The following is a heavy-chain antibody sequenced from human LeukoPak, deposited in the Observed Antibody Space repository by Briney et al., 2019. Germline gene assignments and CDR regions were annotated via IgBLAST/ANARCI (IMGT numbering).Heavy chain of an antibody. CDR3: AKFDRGNYFDASGSHYAGYIDF. D-gene: IGHD3-22*01. J-gene: IGHJ4*02. V-gene: IGHV3-30*02. Sequence: GVSLRLSCAASGFTFSNYGMHWVRQAPGKGLEWVGCIWNDRTNESYEDSGKGRFTISRYTAKTSLYLKMHRSRPEDTALYYCAKFDRGNYFDASGSHYAGYIDFWGQGTLVTVSS. CDR2: IWNDRTNE. CDR1: GFTFSNYG.